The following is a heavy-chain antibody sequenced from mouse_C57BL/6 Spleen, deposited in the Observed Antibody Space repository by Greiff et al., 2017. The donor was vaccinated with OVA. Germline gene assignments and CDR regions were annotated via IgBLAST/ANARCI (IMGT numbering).Heavy chain of an antibody. V-gene: IGHV1-76*01. CDR2: IYPGSGNT. CDR3: ASGDYSYAMDY. Sequence: QVQLQQSGAELVRPGASVKLSCKASGYTFTDYYINWVKQRPGQGLEWIARIYPGSGNTYYNEKFKGKATLTAEKSSSTAYMQLSSLTSEDSAVYFCASGDYSYAMDYWGQGTSVTVSS. CDR1: GYTFTDYY. D-gene: IGHD2-12*01. J-gene: IGHJ4*01.